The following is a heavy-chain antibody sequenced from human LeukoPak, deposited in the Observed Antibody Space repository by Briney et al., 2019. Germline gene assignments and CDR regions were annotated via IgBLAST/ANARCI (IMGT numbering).Heavy chain of an antibody. CDR1: GFSYSNYL. CDR3: AVQRWLRSGTINYFEY. Sequence: GGSLRLSCAASGFSYSNYLMSWGRQAPGKGLGWDSGISGNGFDTYYADSVKGRFTISRDNSRNTLYLQTKCLRPDNPGVYYWAVQRWLRSGTINYFEYWGQGTLVTVSA. CDR2: ISGNGFDT. J-gene: IGHJ4*02. V-gene: IGHV3-23*01. D-gene: IGHD5-24*01.